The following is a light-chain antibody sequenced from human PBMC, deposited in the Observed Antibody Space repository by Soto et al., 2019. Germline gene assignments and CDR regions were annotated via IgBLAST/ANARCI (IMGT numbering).Light chain of an antibody. CDR3: SSDGGGAL. Sequence: QSALAQPASVSGSPGQSITISCTATSSDVTNYNLVSWYQQRPGEAPGLIIYEDTKRPSGVSHRFSGSRSDNTASLTISGLQAEDEGDYYCSSDGGGALFGGGTKLTVL. J-gene: IGLJ3*02. V-gene: IGLV2-23*01. CDR1: SSDVTNYNL. CDR2: EDT.